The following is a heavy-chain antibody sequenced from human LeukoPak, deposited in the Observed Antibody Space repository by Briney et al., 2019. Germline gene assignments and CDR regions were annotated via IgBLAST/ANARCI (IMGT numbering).Heavy chain of an antibody. CDR1: GFTFSSYA. D-gene: IGHD3-22*01. V-gene: IGHV3-48*04. CDR2: ISSSGSTI. CDR3: ARARTSGYYFYWYFDL. J-gene: IGHJ2*01. Sequence: RTGGSLRLSCAASGFTFSSYAMGWVRQAPGKGLEWVSYISSSGSTIYYADSVKGRFTISRDNAKNSLHLQMNSLRAEDTAVYYCARARTSGYYFYWYFDLWGRGTLVTVSS.